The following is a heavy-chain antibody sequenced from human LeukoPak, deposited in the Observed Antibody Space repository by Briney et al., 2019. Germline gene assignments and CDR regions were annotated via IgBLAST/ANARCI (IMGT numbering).Heavy chain of an antibody. V-gene: IGHV3-30-3*01. CDR3: ARDQPGSQYYYDSSGRQGGVLDY. D-gene: IGHD3-22*01. CDR2: ISYDGSNK. J-gene: IGHJ4*02. Sequence: GGSLRLSCAASGFTFSSYSMNWVRQAPGKGLEWVAVISYDGSNKYYADSVKGRFTISRDNSKNTLYLQMNSLRAEDTAVYYCARDQPGSQYYYDSSGRQGGVLDYWGQGTLVTVSS. CDR1: GFTFSSYS.